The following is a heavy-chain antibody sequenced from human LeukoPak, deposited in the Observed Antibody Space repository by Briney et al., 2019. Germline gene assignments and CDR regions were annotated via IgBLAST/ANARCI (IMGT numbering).Heavy chain of an antibody. J-gene: IGHJ6*02. D-gene: IGHD2-2*01. Sequence: GRSLRLSCAASGFTFSSYGMHWVRQAPGKGLEWVAVIWYDGSNKHYADSVKGRFTISRDNSRNTLYLQMNSLRAEDTAVYYCARDLVPAASYYYYGMDVWGQGTTVTVSS. V-gene: IGHV3-33*01. CDR3: ARDLVPAASYYYYGMDV. CDR2: IWYDGSNK. CDR1: GFTFSSYG.